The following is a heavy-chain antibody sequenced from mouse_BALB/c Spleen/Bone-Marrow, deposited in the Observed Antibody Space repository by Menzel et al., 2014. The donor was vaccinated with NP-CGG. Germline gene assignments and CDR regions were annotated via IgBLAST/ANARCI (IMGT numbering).Heavy chain of an antibody. CDR3: ASYRYAWYFDV. V-gene: IGHV14-3*02. CDR2: IDPANGNT. J-gene: IGHJ1*01. CDR1: GFNIKDTY. Sequence: VQLKQSGAKLVKPGASVKLSCTASGFNIKDTYMHWVNQRPEQGLEWIGRIDPANGNTKYDPKFQGKATMTADTSSNTAYLQLSSLTSEDTAVYYCASYRYAWYFDVWGAGTTVTVSS. D-gene: IGHD2-14*01.